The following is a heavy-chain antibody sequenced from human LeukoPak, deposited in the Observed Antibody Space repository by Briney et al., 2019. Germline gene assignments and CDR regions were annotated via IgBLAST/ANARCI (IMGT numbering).Heavy chain of an antibody. D-gene: IGHD1-26*01. CDR2: ISGGGDA. CDR3: AREGITGADS. Sequence: GGSLRLSCTASGFPFNRFAMSWVRQAPGQGLAWVSAISGGGDAHYADSVKGRFTISRDNSKNTLFLHMNNLTADDTALYYCAREGITGADSWGQGTLVSVSS. J-gene: IGHJ4*02. V-gene: IGHV3-23*01. CDR1: GFPFNRFA.